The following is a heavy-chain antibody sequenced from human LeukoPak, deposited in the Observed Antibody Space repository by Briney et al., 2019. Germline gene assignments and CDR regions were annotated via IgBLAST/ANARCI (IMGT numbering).Heavy chain of an antibody. Sequence: SETLSLTCTVSGGSISSYYWGWIRQPPGKGLEWIGSTYYSGSTYYNPSRKSRVTISLDTSKNEFSLKLSSVTAADTAVYYCARGKGNYDILTGIFDYWGQGTLVTVSS. CDR1: GGSISSYY. V-gene: IGHV4-39*07. CDR3: ARGKGNYDILTGIFDY. J-gene: IGHJ4*02. D-gene: IGHD3-9*01. CDR2: TYYSGST.